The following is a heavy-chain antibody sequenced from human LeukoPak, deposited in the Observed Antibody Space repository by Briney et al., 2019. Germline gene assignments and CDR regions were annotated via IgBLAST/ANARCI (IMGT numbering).Heavy chain of an antibody. V-gene: IGHV6-1*01. CDR3: VRGFYSSFDY. CDR1: GDSVSSNGAA. J-gene: IGHJ4*02. D-gene: IGHD6-13*01. CDR2: TYYRSKWYN. Sequence: SQTLSLTCAISGDSVSSNGAAWNWIRQSPSRGLEWLGRTYYRSKWYNDYAISVKSRITINPDTSKNQFSLHLNSVTPKDTAVYYCVRGFYSSFDYWGQGTLVTVSS.